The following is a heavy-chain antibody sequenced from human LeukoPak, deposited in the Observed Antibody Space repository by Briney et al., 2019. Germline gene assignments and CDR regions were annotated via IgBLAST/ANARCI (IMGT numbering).Heavy chain of an antibody. CDR2: LHHRGST. CDR1: GYSISDGYY. J-gene: IGHJ4*02. CDR3: TRDGYLIAGSRFDD. V-gene: IGHV4-38-2*02. Sequence: PSETLSLTCTVSGYSISDGYYWGWIRQPPGKGLEWIGSLHHRGSTYYNPSLKSRVTTSVDTSKKQIFLKLSSVTAADTAVYYCTRDGYLIAGSRFDDWGQGTLVTVTS. D-gene: IGHD6-13*01.